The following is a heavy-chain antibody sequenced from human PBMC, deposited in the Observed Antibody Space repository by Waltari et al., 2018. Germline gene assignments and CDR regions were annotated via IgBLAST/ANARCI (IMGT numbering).Heavy chain of an antibody. D-gene: IGHD2-21*02. J-gene: IGHJ2*01. CDR3: AKGTDRCGGDCYWRYFDL. Sequence: SYGMHWVRQAPGKGLEWVAVIWYDGSNKYYADSVKGRFTISRDNSKNTLYLQMNSLRAEDTAMYYCAKGTDRCGGDCYWRYFDLWGRGTLVTVSS. CDR2: IWYDGSNK. V-gene: IGHV3-33*06. CDR1: SYG.